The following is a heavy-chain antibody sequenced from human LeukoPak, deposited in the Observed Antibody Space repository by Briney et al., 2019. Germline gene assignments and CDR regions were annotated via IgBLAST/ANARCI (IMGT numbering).Heavy chain of an antibody. CDR2: INPNSGGT. V-gene: IGHV1-2*02. CDR3: ARVRGVRWLQERDAFDI. Sequence: GASVKVSCKASGYTFTGYYMHWVRQAPGQGLEWMGWINPNSGGTNYAQKFQGRVTMTRDTSISTAYMELSRLRSDDTAVYYCARVRGVRWLQERDAFDIWGQGTMVTASS. D-gene: IGHD5-24*01. J-gene: IGHJ3*02. CDR1: GYTFTGYY.